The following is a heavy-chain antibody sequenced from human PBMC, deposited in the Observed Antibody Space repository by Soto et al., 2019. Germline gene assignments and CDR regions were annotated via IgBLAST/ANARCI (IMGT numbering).Heavy chain of an antibody. CDR2: MSGSGDDA. D-gene: IGHD3-3*01. CDR3: AKKVTIYAVDPADY. J-gene: IGHJ4*02. CDR1: GFTFSNYG. Sequence: EVQLLESGGGLVQPGGSLRLSCAASGFTFSNYGMSWVRQAPGKGLEWVSVMSGSGDDAYYADSVKGRFTISRDNSKNMLYLQMNSLRAEDTAVYFCAKKVTIYAVDPADYWGQGTQVAFP. V-gene: IGHV3-23*01.